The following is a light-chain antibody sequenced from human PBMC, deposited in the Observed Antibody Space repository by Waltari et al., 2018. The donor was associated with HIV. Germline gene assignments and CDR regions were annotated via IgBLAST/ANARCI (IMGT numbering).Light chain of an antibody. Sequence: QSALTQPASVSGSPGQSITISCTGTSSNVGSDDLVSWYQQHPGEAPKLIIYEVTKRPSGVSNRFSGSSSGTIVTLTISGVQAEDEADYYCQSPDNTTSYWVFGGGTKLTV. J-gene: IGLJ3*02. CDR3: QSPDNTTSYWV. CDR2: EVT. V-gene: IGLV2-14*02. CDR1: SSNVGSDDL.